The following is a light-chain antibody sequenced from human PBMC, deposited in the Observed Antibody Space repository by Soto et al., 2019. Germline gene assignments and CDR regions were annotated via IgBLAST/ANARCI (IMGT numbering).Light chain of an antibody. CDR1: SSNIGNDF. CDR3: AADAL. CDR2: DNN. V-gene: IGLV1-51*01. Sequence: QSVLTQPPSVSAAPGHTVTISCSGSSSNIGNDFVSWYQPVPGRAPKPLVFDNNERPSGIPDRFSASKTDTSASLGITGLQTGDEADYYCAADALFGGGTKVTVL. J-gene: IGLJ3*02.